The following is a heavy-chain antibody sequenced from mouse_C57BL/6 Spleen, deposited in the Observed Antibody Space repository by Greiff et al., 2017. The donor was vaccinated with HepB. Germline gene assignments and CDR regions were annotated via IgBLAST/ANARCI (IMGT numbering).Heavy chain of an antibody. CDR1: GFTFSDYG. V-gene: IGHV5-17*01. J-gene: IGHJ2*01. CDR3: ARGGFKGYYFDY. CDR2: ISSGSSTI. Sequence: DVMLVESGGGLVKPGGSLKLSCAASGFTFSDYGMHWVRQAPEKGLEWVAYISSGSSTIYYADTVKGRFTISRDNAKNTLFLQMTSLRSEDTAMYYCARGGFKGYYFDYWGQGTTLTVSS.